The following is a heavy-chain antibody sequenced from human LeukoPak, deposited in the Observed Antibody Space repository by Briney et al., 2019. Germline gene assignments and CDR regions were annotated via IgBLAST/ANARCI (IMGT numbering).Heavy chain of an antibody. D-gene: IGHD5-24*01. CDR2: IYYSGST. CDR3: ARGARAGYNLEPFDY. CDR1: GGSMSSYY. V-gene: IGHV4-59*08. J-gene: IGHJ4*02. Sequence: SETLSLTRTVSGGSMSSYYWSWIRQPPGKGLEWIGYIYYSGSTKYNPSLKSRVTISVDASKNQFSLKLSSVTAADTAVYYCARGARAGYNLEPFDYWGQGTLVTVSS.